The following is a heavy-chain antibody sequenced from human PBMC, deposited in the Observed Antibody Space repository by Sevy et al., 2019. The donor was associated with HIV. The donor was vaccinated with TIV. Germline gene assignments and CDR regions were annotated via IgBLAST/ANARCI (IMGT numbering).Heavy chain of an antibody. CDR1: GYSISSGFY. CDR3: ARDPLGQTPGPDKDY. J-gene: IGHJ4*02. D-gene: IGHD3-16*01. Sequence: SETLSLNCTVSGYSISSGFYWAWIRQPPGKGLEWIGNTHHAAATSYNPSLQSRVTISVDTSKNQFSLTLPSVTAADTAVYYCARDPLGQTPGPDKDYWGQGTLVTVSS. CDR2: THHAAAT. V-gene: IGHV4-38-2*02.